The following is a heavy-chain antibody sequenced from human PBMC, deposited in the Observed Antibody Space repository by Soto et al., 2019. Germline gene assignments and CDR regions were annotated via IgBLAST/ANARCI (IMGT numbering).Heavy chain of an antibody. D-gene: IGHD3-22*01. J-gene: IGHJ4*02. Sequence: SVKVSCKASGYTFTNYAMHWVRQAPGQRLEWMGGINPIFGKTNYAQKFQGRVTITADESTSIAYMELSSLRSEDTAVYYCARDLGSSGNYWGQGTLVTVS. CDR3: ARDLGSSGNY. CDR2: INPIFGKT. CDR1: GYTFTNYA. V-gene: IGHV1-69*13.